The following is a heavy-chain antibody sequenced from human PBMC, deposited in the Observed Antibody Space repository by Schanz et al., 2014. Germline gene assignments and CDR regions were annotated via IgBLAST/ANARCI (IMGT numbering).Heavy chain of an antibody. J-gene: IGHJ4*02. CDR3: AIIGVMVAVAGTRADY. D-gene: IGHD6-19*01. Sequence: EVQLVESGGGLVQPGGSLRLSCGGSGFTFSKYWMSWVRQAPGKGLEWVANIKQDGSEKYYVDAVKGRFTISRDNAKNSMYLHMKSLRGEDTALYYCAIIGVMVAVAGTRADYWGQGTLXTVSS. V-gene: IGHV3-7*02. CDR1: GFTFSKYW. CDR2: IKQDGSEK.